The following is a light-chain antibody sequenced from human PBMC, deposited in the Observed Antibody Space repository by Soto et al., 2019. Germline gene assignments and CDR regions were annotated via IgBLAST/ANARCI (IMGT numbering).Light chain of an antibody. V-gene: IGLV2-8*01. CDR2: EVV. CDR1: KNDVGFYDF. J-gene: IGLJ1*01. Sequence: QSALTQPPSASGSPGQSVTISCTGTKNDVGFYDFVSWYQHHPGKAPRLIIYEVVQRPSGVPDRFSGSKSGNTASLTVSGLQAADEADYFCKSYAGSNTYVFGSGTKVTVI. CDR3: KSYAGSNTYV.